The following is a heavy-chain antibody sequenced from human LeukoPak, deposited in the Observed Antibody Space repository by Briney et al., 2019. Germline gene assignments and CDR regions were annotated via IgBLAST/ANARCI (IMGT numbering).Heavy chain of an antibody. D-gene: IGHD1-14*01. CDR3: AKSPGRVGAFDI. V-gene: IGHV3-9*01. CDR2: ISWNSGSI. Sequence: GVSLRLSCAASGFTFDDYAMHWVRQAPGKGLEWVSGISWNSGSIGYADSVKGRFTISRDNAKNSLYLQMNSLRAEDTALYYCAKSPGRVGAFDIWGQGTMVTVSS. CDR1: GFTFDDYA. J-gene: IGHJ3*02.